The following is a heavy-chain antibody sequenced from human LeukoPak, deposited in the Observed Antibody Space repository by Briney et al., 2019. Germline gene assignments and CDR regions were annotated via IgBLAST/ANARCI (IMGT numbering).Heavy chain of an antibody. D-gene: IGHD6-13*01. CDR1: GYTFTSYG. Sequence: GASVKVSCKASGYTFTSYGISGVRQPPGQGLEWMGWINPNSGGTNYAQKFQGRVTMTRDTSISTAYMELSRLRSDDTAVYYCAREKQQPSGWENWFDPWGQGTLVTVSS. CDR2: INPNSGGT. J-gene: IGHJ5*02. V-gene: IGHV1-2*02. CDR3: AREKQQPSGWENWFDP.